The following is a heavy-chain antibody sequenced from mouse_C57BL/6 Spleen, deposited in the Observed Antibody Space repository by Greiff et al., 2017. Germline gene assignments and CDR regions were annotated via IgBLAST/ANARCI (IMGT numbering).Heavy chain of an antibody. D-gene: IGHD1-1*01. CDR2: ISNGGGST. CDR1: GFTFSDYY. CDR3: ARPFITTVVAPFAY. V-gene: IGHV5-12*01. Sequence: EVNVVESGGGLVQPGGSLKLSCAASGFTFSDYYMYWVRQTPEKRLEWVAYISNGGGSTYYPDTVKGRFTISRDNAKNTLYLQMSRLKSEDTAMYYCARPFITTVVAPFAYWGQGTLVTVSA. J-gene: IGHJ3*01.